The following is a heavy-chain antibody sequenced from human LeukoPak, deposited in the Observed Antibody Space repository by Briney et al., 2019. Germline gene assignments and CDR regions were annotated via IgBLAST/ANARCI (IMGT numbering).Heavy chain of an antibody. V-gene: IGHV4-39*07. CDR3: AREGPLYCSSTSCYVELDANWFDP. CDR1: GGSISSSSYY. Sequence: SETLSLTCTVSGGSISSSSYYWGWIRQPPGRGRGWIGSIYFGGSPYYNPSLQSRVTMSVDTSKNQFSLKLSSVTAADTAVYYCAREGPLYCSSTSCYVELDANWFDPWGQGTLVTVSS. D-gene: IGHD2-2*01. J-gene: IGHJ5*02. CDR2: IYFGGSP.